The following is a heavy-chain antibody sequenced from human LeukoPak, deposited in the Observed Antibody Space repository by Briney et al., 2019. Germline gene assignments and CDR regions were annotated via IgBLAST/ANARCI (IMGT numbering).Heavy chain of an antibody. CDR1: GDSISSSNW. V-gene: IGHV4-4*02. CDR2: IYHSGST. CDR3: ARSTVSVITRGAFDI. D-gene: IGHD3-22*01. J-gene: IGHJ3*02. Sequence: SGTLSLTCAVSGDSISSSNWWSWVRQPPGKGLEWNGEIYHSGSTNYNPSLKSRVTMSVDNSENHFSLKLSSVTAADTALYYCARSTVSVITRGAFDIWGQGTMVTVSS.